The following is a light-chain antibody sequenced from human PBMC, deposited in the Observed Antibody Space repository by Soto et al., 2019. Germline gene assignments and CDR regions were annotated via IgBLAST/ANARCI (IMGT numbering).Light chain of an antibody. CDR1: QSVSSK. CDR3: QQYNNWPLT. CDR2: GAS. V-gene: IGKV3-15*01. Sequence: EIVMTQSPATLSVSPGERATLSCRASQSVSSKLAWYQQKPGQAPRLLIYGASTRATGIPARFSGSGSGTEFTLTISSLQSEDFAVCYCQQYNNWPLTFGGGTKVEIK. J-gene: IGKJ4*01.